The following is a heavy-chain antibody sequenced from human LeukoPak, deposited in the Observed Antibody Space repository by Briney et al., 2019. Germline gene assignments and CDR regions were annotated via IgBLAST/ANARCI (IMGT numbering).Heavy chain of an antibody. D-gene: IGHD2-21*01. CDR3: AKDFRIGYSAHFDY. CDR2: LSGSGDKT. Sequence: PGGSLRLSCAASGFIFRTYAMSWVRQAPGKGLEWVSALSGSGDKTFYADSVRGRFTISRDNSKNTLYLQMDSLRGEDTAVYYCAKDFRIGYSAHFDYWGQGALVTVSS. CDR1: GFIFRTYA. J-gene: IGHJ4*02. V-gene: IGHV3-23*01.